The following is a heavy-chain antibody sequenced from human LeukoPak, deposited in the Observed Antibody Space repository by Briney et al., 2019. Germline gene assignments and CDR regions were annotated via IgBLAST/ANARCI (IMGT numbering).Heavy chain of an antibody. CDR1: GFTLTTYE. V-gene: IGHV3-48*03. J-gene: IGHJ4*02. CDR2: ISSSGTTE. D-gene: IGHD3-9*01. CDR3: ARDILTCQFVISLES. Sequence: PGGSLRLSCAASGFTLTTYEMNWGRQAPGKGLEWVSHISSSGTTEYYADSVRGRFTMSRDNAKNSLYLQMNRLRAEDTAVYYCARDILTCQFVISLESWGPGTRVTVSS.